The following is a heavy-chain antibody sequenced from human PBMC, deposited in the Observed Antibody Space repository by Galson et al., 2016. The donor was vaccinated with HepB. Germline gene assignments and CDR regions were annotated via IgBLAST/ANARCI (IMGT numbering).Heavy chain of an antibody. CDR1: GFIFSSYS. V-gene: IGHV3-48*02. Sequence: LRLSCAGSGFIFSSYSMNWVRQAPGKGLEWVSYISGSSALIYYADSVKGRFTISRDNAKNSLFLQMNNLRDEDTAFYYCTRERRASGDYWGQGALVTVSS. J-gene: IGHJ4*02. CDR3: TRERRASGDY. D-gene: IGHD1-26*01. CDR2: ISGSSALI.